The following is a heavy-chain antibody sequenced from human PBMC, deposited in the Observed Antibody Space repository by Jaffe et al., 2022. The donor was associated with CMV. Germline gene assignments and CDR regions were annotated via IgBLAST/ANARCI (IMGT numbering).Heavy chain of an antibody. CDR3: AREGYDYVWGSYRDPIFDY. V-gene: IGHV3-21*01. CDR2: ISSSSSYI. CDR1: GFTFSSYS. J-gene: IGHJ4*02. Sequence: EVQLVESGGGLVKPGGSLRLSCAASGFTFSSYSMNWVRQAPGKGLEWVSSISSSSSYIYYADSVKGRFTISRDNAKNSLYLQMNSLRAEDTAVYYCAREGYDYVWGSYRDPIFDYWGQGTLVTVSS. D-gene: IGHD3-16*02.